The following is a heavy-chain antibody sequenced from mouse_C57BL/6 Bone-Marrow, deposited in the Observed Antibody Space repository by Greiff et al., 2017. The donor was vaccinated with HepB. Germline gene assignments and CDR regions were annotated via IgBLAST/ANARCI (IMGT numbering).Heavy chain of an antibody. J-gene: IGHJ4*01. D-gene: IGHD3-2*02. CDR2: INPSNGGT. CDR3: ARLDSSASYAMDY. Sequence: QVQLKQPGTELVKPGASVKLSCKASGYTFTSYWMHWVKQRPGQGLEWIGNINPSNGGTNYNEKFKSKATLTVDKSSSTAYMQLSSLTSEDSAVYYCARLDSSASYAMDYWGQGTSVTVSS. CDR1: GYTFTSYW. V-gene: IGHV1-53*01.